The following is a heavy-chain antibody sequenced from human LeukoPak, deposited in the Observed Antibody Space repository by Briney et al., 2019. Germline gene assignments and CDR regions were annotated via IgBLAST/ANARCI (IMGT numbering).Heavy chain of an antibody. CDR3: AKGLGFLPQFDY. CDR1: GFTFNSEA. D-gene: IGHD6-19*01. V-gene: IGHV3-23*01. Sequence: PGGSLRLSCAASGFTFNSEAMTWDRQGPGKGLEWVLSISDSGGTTYYADSVKGRFTISRDNSKNTVYLQMSSLRAEDTALYYCAKGLGFLPQFDYWGQGTLVAVSS. J-gene: IGHJ4*02. CDR2: ISDSGGTT.